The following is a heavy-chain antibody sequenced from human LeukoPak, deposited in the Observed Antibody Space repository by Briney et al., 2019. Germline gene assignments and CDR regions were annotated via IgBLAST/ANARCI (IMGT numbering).Heavy chain of an antibody. V-gene: IGHV4-39*07. Sequence: SETLSLTCTVSGGSISSSSYYWGWIRQPPGKGLEWIGSIYYSGSTYYNPSLKSRVTISVDTSKNQFSLKLSSVTAADTAVYYCARVLRNYYYYMDVWGKGTTVTVSS. J-gene: IGHJ6*03. CDR3: ARVLRNYYYYMDV. CDR2: IYYSGST. CDR1: GGSISSSSYY.